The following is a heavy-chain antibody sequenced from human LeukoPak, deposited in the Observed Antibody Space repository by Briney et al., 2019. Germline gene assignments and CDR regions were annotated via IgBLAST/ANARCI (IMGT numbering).Heavy chain of an antibody. CDR1: GFTFSSFSSYG. CDR2: ISYDGSNK. D-gene: IGHD3-10*01. Sequence: GGSLRLSCAASGFTFSSFSSYGMHWVRQAPGKGLEWVATISYDGSNKYYTDSVKGRFTVSRDNSKNTLYLQMNSLRAEDAAVYYCARTYYSGSGTYQRWFDPWGQGTLVTVSS. J-gene: IGHJ5*02. V-gene: IGHV3-30*03. CDR3: ARTYYSGSGTYQRWFDP.